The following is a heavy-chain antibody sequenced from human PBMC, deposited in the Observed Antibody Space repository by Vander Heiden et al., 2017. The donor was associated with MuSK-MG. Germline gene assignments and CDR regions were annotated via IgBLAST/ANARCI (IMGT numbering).Heavy chain of an antibody. CDR2: ISAYNGNT. CDR1: GYTFTSYG. Sequence: QVQLVQSGAEVKKPGASVKVSCKASGYTFTSYGISWVRQAPGQGLEWMGWISAYNGNTNYAQKLQGRVTMTTDTSTSTAYMELRSLRSDDTAVYYCVWGFGELLAYYYYGMDVWGQGTTVTVSS. D-gene: IGHD3-10*01. CDR3: VWGFGELLAYYYYGMDV. J-gene: IGHJ6*02. V-gene: IGHV1-18*01.